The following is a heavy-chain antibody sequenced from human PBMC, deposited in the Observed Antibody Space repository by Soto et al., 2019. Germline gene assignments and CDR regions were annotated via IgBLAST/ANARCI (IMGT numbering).Heavy chain of an antibody. V-gene: IGHV3-64D*06. CDR1: GFTIITYA. D-gene: IGHD2-2*01. J-gene: IGHJ4*02. CDR3: VKDRYVDY. CDR2: SSNGDST. Sequence: PGGSLRLSCSVSGFTIITYAMHWVRQAPGKGLEYVASSSNGDSTYYADSVKGRFTISRDNSKNTLYLQMSSLRAEDTALYYCVKDRYVDYWGQGIQATVSS.